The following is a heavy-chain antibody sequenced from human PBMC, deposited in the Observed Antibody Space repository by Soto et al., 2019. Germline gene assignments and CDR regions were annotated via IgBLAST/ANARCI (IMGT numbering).Heavy chain of an antibody. CDR1: GGSFSGYY. CDR2: INHSGST. D-gene: IGHD6-6*01. CDR3: ARRPYSSSSLGY. V-gene: IGHV4-34*01. Sequence: SETLSLTCAVYGGSFSGYYWSWIRQPPGKGLEWIGEINHSGSTNYNPSLKSRFTISVDTSKNQFSLKLSSVTAADTAVYYCARRPYSSSSLGYWGQGTLVTVSS. J-gene: IGHJ4*02.